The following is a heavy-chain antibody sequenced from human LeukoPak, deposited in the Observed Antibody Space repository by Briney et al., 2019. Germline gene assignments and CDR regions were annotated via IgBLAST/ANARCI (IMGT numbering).Heavy chain of an antibody. CDR2: ISGSGGNT. CDR3: ARSGLNRFDY. V-gene: IGHV3-23*01. Sequence: PGGSLRLSCAASGFTFSSSAMSWVRQAPGKGLEWVSVISGSGGNTYYVDSVKGRFTISRDNPKNTLYLQMNSLRAEDTAAYYCARSGLNRFDYWGQGTLVTVSS. CDR1: GFTFSSSA. J-gene: IGHJ4*02. D-gene: IGHD2-15*01.